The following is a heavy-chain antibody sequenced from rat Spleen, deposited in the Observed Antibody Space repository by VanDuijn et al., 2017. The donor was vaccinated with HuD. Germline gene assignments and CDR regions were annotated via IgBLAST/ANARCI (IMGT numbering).Heavy chain of an antibody. CDR2: ISFDGGNT. CDR1: GFTFSDYY. J-gene: IGHJ2*01. V-gene: IGHV5-20*01. CDR3: TAHGNRVSRFAY. D-gene: IGHD1-4*01. Sequence: EVQLVESGGGLVQPGRSMKLSCAASGFTFSDYYMAWVRQAPTKGLEWVASISFDGGNTYYRDSVKGRFTISRDNAKSTLYLQMDSLRSEDTATYYCTAHGNRVSRFAYWGQGVMVTVSS.